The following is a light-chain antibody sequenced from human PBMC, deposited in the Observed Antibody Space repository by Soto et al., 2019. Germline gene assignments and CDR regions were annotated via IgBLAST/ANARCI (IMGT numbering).Light chain of an antibody. Sequence: EIVLTQSPATLSLSPGDRATLSCRASQSVTSSSAWFQQKPGQAPRLLIYDVSRRATAIPARFSGSGSGTDFTLTISSLEPEDFAVYYCQQRTTWPTFGGGTKVEIK. J-gene: IGKJ4*01. CDR2: DVS. V-gene: IGKV3-11*01. CDR1: QSVTSS. CDR3: QQRTTWPT.